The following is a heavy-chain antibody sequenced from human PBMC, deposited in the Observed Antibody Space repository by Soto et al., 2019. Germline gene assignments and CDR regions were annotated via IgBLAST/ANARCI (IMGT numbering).Heavy chain of an antibody. D-gene: IGHD2-21*02. V-gene: IGHV1-18*01. Sequence: QVQLVQSGAEVKKPGASVKVSCKASGYAFSSHGITWVRQAPGQGLEWMGWISTYNGNTNYAQKFQGRVTMTTDTSTTTAVMELQRLTSDYTAVYYCARGRGLSSAINFWPYYYTMDVWGQGTTVTVSS. J-gene: IGHJ6*02. CDR1: GYAFSSHG. CDR2: ISTYNGNT. CDR3: ARGRGLSSAINFWPYYYTMDV.